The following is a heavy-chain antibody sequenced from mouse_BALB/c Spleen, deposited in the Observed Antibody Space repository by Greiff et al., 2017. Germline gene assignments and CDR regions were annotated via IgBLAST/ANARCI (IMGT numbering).Heavy chain of an antibody. D-gene: IGHD2-1*01. V-gene: IGHV5-4*02. J-gene: IGHJ1*01. CDR1: GFTFSDYY. Sequence: EVQGVESGGGLVKPGGSLKLSCAASGFTFSDYYMYWVRQTPEKRLEWVATISDGGSYTYYPDSVMGRFTISRDNAKTNLYLQMSSLKSEDTAMYYCARDHYCTRYFDVWGAGTTVTVSS. CDR3: ARDHYCTRYFDV. CDR2: ISDGGSYT.